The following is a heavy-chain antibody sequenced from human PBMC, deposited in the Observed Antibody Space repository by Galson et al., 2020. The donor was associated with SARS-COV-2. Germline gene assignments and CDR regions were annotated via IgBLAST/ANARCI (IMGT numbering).Heavy chain of an antibody. CDR2: IFHTEYT. Sequence: SETLSLTCALSGGSIDRTHWWSWVRQPPGKGLEWIGEIFHTEYTNYNPSLKSRVTISLDKSENQFSLTLTSVTAADTAVYYCATNSGDYRYFVDNWGQGSLVTVAS. CDR1: GGSIDRTHW. D-gene: IGHD4-17*01. V-gene: IGHV4-4*02. CDR3: ATNSGDYRYFVDN. J-gene: IGHJ4*02.